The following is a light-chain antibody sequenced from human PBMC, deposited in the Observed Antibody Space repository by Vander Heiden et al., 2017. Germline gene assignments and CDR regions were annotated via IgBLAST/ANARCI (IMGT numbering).Light chain of an antibody. Sequence: SSELTQDPAGSVALGPTVRLTFPGESLRIDCVNCDQKKPGQAPVLVIYGKNNLPVGIPDRVSGSSSGNTASLTITGAQAEDEADYYCNSRDSSGNHVVFGGGTKLTVL. V-gene: IGLV3-19*01. CDR1: SLRIDC. J-gene: IGLJ2*01. CDR2: GKN. CDR3: NSRDSSGNHVV.